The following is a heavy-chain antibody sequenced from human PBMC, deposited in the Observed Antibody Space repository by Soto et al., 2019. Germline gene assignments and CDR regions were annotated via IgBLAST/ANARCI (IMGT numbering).Heavy chain of an antibody. CDR1: GFTFSSYA. D-gene: IGHD3-10*01. CDR2: ISGSGGST. CDR3: AKDYYGSGSYYYVDAFDN. Sequence: PGGSLRLSCAASGFTFSSYAMSWVRQAPGKGLEWVSAISGSGGSTYYADSVKGRFTISRDNSKNTLYLQMNSLRAEDTAVYYYAKDYYGSGSYYYVDAFDNWGQGTRVTVSS. J-gene: IGHJ3*02. V-gene: IGHV3-23*01.